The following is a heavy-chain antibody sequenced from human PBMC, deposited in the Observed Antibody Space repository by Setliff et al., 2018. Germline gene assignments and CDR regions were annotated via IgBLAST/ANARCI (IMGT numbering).Heavy chain of an antibody. J-gene: IGHJ6*03. Sequence: PSETLSLTCTVSGGSISYNYWSWIRQPAGKGLQWIGRINTSGSTHYNPSLKSRVTMSVDTAKNQISLRLSSVTAADTAVYFCARVTGFSYMDVWGKGTTVTVSS. CDR1: GGSISYNY. CDR2: INTSGST. CDR3: ARVTGFSYMDV. D-gene: IGHD3-3*01. V-gene: IGHV4-4*07.